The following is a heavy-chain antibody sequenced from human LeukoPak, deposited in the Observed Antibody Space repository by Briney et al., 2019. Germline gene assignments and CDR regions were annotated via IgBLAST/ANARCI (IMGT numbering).Heavy chain of an antibody. J-gene: IGHJ4*02. D-gene: IGHD1-26*01. CDR1: GGSISSGDYY. CDR2: IYYSGTT. V-gene: IGHV4-61*08. Sequence: SETLSLTCTVSGGSISSGDYYWSWIRQPPGKGLEWIGYIYYSGTTNYKPSLKSRVTISVDTSKNQFSLKLSSVTTADTAVYYCARDGGGSYAGYFDSWGQGTLVTVSS. CDR3: ARDGGGSYAGYFDS.